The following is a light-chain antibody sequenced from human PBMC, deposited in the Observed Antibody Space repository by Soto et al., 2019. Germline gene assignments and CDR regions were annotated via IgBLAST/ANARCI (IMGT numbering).Light chain of an antibody. V-gene: IGLV2-14*01. Sequence: QSALTQPASVSGSPGQSITIFCTGTRSDVGGYNYVSWYQQHPGKAPKLIIYEVSNRPSGVSNRFSGSKSGNTASLTISGLQADDVADYYCSSDRSSSTLLFGGGTKLTVL. J-gene: IGLJ2*01. CDR2: EVS. CDR1: RSDVGGYNY. CDR3: SSDRSSSTLL.